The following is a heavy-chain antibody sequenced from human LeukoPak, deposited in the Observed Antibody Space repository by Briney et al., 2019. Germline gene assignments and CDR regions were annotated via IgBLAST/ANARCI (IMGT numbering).Heavy chain of an antibody. CDR1: GYSISSGYY. D-gene: IGHD6-13*01. J-gene: IGHJ5*02. CDR3: ARAYSSSWYFNWFDP. CDR2: IYPSGTT. Sequence: SETLSLTCTVSGYSISSGYYWGWIRQPPGKGLEWIGNIYPSGTTYYNPSLKTRVTISVDTSKIQFSLKLSSVTAADTAVYFCARAYSSSWYFNWFDPWGQGTLVTVSS. V-gene: IGHV4-38-2*02.